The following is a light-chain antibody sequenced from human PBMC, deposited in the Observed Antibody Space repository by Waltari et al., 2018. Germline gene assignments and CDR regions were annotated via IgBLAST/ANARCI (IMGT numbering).Light chain of an antibody. CDR2: DTS. V-gene: IGKV1-39*01. Sequence: DIQMTQSPSSLSASVGDRITITCRASQSITTTLNWYQQKSGKAPNLLIYDTSNLQSGVPSRFSGSGSGTDFTLTISSLQPEDFATYYCQQTYSTLWTFGQGTKVEIK. CDR1: QSITTT. CDR3: QQTYSTLWT. J-gene: IGKJ1*01.